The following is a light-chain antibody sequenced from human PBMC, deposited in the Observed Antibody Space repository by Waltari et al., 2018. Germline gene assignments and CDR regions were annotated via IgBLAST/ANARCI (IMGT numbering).Light chain of an antibody. CDR3: QSADVSNTYPWG. V-gene: IGLV3-25*03. J-gene: IGLJ3*02. CDR2: KDT. CDR1: ALAEQY. Sequence: SSELTQPPSVSVSPGQTATITCPGAALAEQYIYWYQQRPGQAPVLVIKKDTERPSGIPERFSGSNSGTTATLTISGVQAEDGADYYCQSADVSNTYPWGFGGGTRLTVL.